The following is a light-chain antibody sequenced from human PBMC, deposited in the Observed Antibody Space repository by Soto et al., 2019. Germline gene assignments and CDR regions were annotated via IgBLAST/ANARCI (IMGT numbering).Light chain of an antibody. CDR3: SSYAGRRNDV. V-gene: IGLV2-8*01. Sequence: QSVLTQPASVSGSPGQSITISCTGSSNDVGGYNYVSWYQQHPGKAPKLMIYEVNKRPSGVPDRFSGSKSGNTASLTVSALHDEDEAHYYGSSYAGRRNDVLRTGNKVTVL. CDR2: EVN. J-gene: IGLJ1*01. CDR1: SNDVGGYNY.